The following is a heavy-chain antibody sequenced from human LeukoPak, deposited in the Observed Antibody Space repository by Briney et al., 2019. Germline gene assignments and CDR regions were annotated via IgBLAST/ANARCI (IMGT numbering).Heavy chain of an antibody. Sequence: GGSLRLSCAGSGFIFSNYEMNWVRQAPGKGLEWVSYISSTGSDIYYADSVKGRFTITRDNAENSLYLQMNSLRAEDTAVYYCTTDLPTLGSGEMDYWGQGTLVTVSS. D-gene: IGHD3-10*01. CDR2: ISSTGSDI. V-gene: IGHV3-48*03. CDR3: TTDLPTLGSGEMDY. J-gene: IGHJ4*02. CDR1: GFIFSNYE.